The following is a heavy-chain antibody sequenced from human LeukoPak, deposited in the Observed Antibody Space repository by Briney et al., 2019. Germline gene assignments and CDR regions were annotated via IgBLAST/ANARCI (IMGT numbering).Heavy chain of an antibody. J-gene: IGHJ4*02. CDR1: GFTFSSYS. CDR2: ISGSSSTI. CDR3: AKDPDCTSGICYTFFDY. V-gene: IGHV3-48*01. Sequence: GGSLRLSCAASGFTFSSYSMNWVRQAPGKGLEWVSYISGSSSTIYYADSVKGRFTISRDNSKNTLYLQMNSLRAEDTAVYYRAKDPDCTSGICYTFFDYWGQGTLVTVSS. D-gene: IGHD2-8*01.